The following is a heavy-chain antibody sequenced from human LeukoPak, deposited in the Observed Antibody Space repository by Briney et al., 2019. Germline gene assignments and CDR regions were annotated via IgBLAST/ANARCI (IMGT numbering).Heavy chain of an antibody. CDR2: ISGGGGST. CDR1: GFTFSSYA. D-gene: IGHD6-13*01. Sequence: GGSLRLSCAASGFTFSSYAMSWVRQAPGKGLEWVSGISGGGGSTYYADSVKGRFTISRDNSKNTLYLQMNSLRAEDTAVYYCGKLSSYSSSWFDYWGQGTLVTVSS. CDR3: GKLSSYSSSWFDY. J-gene: IGHJ4*02. V-gene: IGHV3-23*01.